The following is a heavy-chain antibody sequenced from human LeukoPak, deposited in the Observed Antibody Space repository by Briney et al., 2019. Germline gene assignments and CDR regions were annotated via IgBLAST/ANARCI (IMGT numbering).Heavy chain of an antibody. J-gene: IGHJ4*02. Sequence: GGSLRLSCAASGFTFSSYSMNWVRQAPGKGLEWVSSITSSGRYIYYADSVKGRFTISRDNAKNSLYLQMNSLRAEDTAVYYCARYDYGDYSDYWGQGTLVTVSS. V-gene: IGHV3-21*01. D-gene: IGHD4-17*01. CDR3: ARYDYGDYSDY. CDR1: GFTFSSYS. CDR2: ITSSGRYI.